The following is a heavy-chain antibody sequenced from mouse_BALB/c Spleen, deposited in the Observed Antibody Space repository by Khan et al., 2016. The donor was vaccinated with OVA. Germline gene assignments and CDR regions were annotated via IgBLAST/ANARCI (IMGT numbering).Heavy chain of an antibody. D-gene: IGHD2-14*01. CDR3: ARSTYRYAFAY. CDR2: MIYSGTP. J-gene: IGHJ3*01. V-gene: IGHV3-8*02. Sequence: EVQLQEPGPSLVKPSQTLSLTCSVTGDSITSGYWSWIRKFPGNKLEYMGYMIYSGTPYYNPSLKSRISITRPTSKNQYYLQLNSVTTEDTATYYCARSTYRYAFAYWGQGTLVTVSA. CDR1: GDSITSGY.